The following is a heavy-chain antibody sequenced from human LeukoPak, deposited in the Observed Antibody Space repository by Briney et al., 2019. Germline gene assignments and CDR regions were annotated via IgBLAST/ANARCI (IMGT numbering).Heavy chain of an antibody. J-gene: IGHJ6*03. CDR2: VYYSGTT. Sequence: SETLSLTCAVSGYSISSGYYWGWIRQPPGEGLEWIGSVYYSGTTYYNPALESRVTISLDTSKNQFSLKVSPLTAADTAVYYCVRDGPYSITNMDVWGKGTTVTVSS. CDR3: VRDGPYSITNMDV. V-gene: IGHV4-38-2*02. D-gene: IGHD5-18*01. CDR1: GYSISSGYY.